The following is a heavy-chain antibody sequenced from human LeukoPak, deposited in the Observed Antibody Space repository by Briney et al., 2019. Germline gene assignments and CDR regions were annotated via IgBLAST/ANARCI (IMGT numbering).Heavy chain of an antibody. CDR2: ISAHNGNT. Sequence: ASVKVSCKASGYTFTSYAISGVRQAPGQGLEWMGWISAHNGNTHYAQKLQGRVTMTTDTSTSTAYMELRSLRSDDTAVYYCARGCLRSGGSCYAGYWGQGTLVTVSS. J-gene: IGHJ4*02. D-gene: IGHD2-15*01. V-gene: IGHV1-18*01. CDR3: ARGCLRSGGSCYAGY. CDR1: GYTFTSYA.